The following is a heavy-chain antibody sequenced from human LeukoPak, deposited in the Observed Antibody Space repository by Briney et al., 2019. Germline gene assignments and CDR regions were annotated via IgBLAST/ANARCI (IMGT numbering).Heavy chain of an antibody. Sequence: PGGSLRLSCAVSGFTFSNYWMHWVRQSPGKGLVWVSRINMDGSITTYADSVKGRFTISRDNAKNTLYLQMNSLRAEDTAVYYCARDLEVESAVAGPYWGQGTLVTVSS. CDR2: INMDGSIT. D-gene: IGHD6-19*01. V-gene: IGHV3-74*01. J-gene: IGHJ4*02. CDR1: GFTFSNYW. CDR3: ARDLEVESAVAGPY.